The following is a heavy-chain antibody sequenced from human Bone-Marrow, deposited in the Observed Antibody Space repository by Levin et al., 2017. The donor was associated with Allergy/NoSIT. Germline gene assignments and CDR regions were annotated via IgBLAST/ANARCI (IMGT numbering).Heavy chain of an antibody. J-gene: IGHJ4*01. CDR3: AAGDYGEYAPGGY. CDR2: INPDNGDT. D-gene: IGHD4-17*01. CDR1: GYTFTGFY. Sequence: ASVKVSCTASGYTFTGFYIHWVRQAPGQGLEWMGWINPDNGDTNFAQKFQGRATMTRDTSTSTASMEMSSLRSDDTAVYYCAAGDYGEYAPGGYWGHGTLVIVSS. V-gene: IGHV1-2*02.